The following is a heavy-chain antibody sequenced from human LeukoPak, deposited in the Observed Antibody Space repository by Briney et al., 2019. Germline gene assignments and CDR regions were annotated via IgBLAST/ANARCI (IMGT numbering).Heavy chain of an antibody. D-gene: IGHD4-23*01. CDR1: GGSISSYY. CDR2: IYYSGST. V-gene: IGHV4-59*01. CDR3: ARAIDYVGGFDP. Sequence: PSETLSLTCTVSGGSISSYYRSWIRQPPGKGLEWIGYIYYSGSTNYNPSLKSRVTISVDTSKNQFSLKLSSVTAADTAVYYCARAIDYVGGFDPWGQGTLVTVSS. J-gene: IGHJ5*02.